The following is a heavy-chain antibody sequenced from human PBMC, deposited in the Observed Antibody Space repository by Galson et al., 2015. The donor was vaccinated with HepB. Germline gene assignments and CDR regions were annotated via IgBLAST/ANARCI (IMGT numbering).Heavy chain of an antibody. CDR1: GGTFSSYA. CDR2: IIPIFGTA. D-gene: IGHD6-19*01. J-gene: IGHJ4*02. V-gene: IGHV1-69*13. Sequence: SVKVSCKAPGGTFSSYAISWVRQAPGQGLEWMGGIIPIFGTAKYTQKFQGRLTLTLDESTNTAYMQLSSLRSEDTAVYYCARHRAVAGTRSPKNDFDNWGQGTLVTVSS. CDR3: ARHRAVAGTRSPKNDFDN.